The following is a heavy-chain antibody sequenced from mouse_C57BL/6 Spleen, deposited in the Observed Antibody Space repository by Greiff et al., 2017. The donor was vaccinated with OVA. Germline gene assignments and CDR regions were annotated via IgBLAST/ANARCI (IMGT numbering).Heavy chain of an antibody. D-gene: IGHD1-1*01. CDR1: GYTFTDYN. CDR3: ARNGITTVYYFDY. V-gene: IGHV1-18*01. CDR2: INPNNGGT. J-gene: IGHJ2*01. Sequence: EVKLQESGPELVKPGASVKIPCKASGYTFTDYNMDWVKQSHGKSLEWIGDINPNNGGTIYNQKFKGKATLTVDKSSSTAYMELRSLTSEDTAVYYCARNGITTVYYFDYWGQGTTLTVSS.